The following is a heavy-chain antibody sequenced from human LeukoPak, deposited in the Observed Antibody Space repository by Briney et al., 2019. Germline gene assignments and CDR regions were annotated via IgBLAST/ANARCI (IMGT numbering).Heavy chain of an antibody. J-gene: IGHJ4*02. V-gene: IGHV3-23*01. Sequence: GGSLRLSCAASGFTFSDYAMSWVHQAPGKGLEWVSAITGSGVSTYYADSVKGRFTISRDNSKNTLYLQINSLRAEDTAVYFCAKAVALGFDYWGQGTLVTVSS. CDR1: GFTFSDYA. D-gene: IGHD2-21*01. CDR2: ITGSGVST. CDR3: AKAVALGFDY.